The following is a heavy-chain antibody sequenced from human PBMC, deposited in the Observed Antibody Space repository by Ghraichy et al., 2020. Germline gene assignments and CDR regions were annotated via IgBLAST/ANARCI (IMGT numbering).Heavy chain of an antibody. V-gene: IGHV3-30*04. Sequence: GESLNISCAASGFTFSSYAMHWVRQAPGKGLEWVAVISYDGSNKYYADSVKGRFTISRDNSKNTLYLQMNSLRAEDTAVYYCARDRRLRFLETTYYYYMDVWGKGTTVTVSS. J-gene: IGHJ6*03. CDR2: ISYDGSNK. CDR3: ARDRRLRFLETTYYYYMDV. CDR1: GFTFSSYA. D-gene: IGHD3-3*01.